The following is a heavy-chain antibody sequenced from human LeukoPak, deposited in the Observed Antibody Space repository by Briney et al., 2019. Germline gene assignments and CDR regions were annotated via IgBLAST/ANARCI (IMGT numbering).Heavy chain of an antibody. J-gene: IGHJ4*02. D-gene: IGHD5-18*01. CDR3: ARGGSYRYGSSDY. V-gene: IGHV5-51*01. Sequence: GESLKISCKGSGYSFSNYWIGWVRQMPGKGLEWMGIIHPGDSGTRYSPSFQGQVTMSVDESITTACLQWNSLRASDSAIYYCARGGSYRYGSSDYWGEGTLVTVSS. CDR2: IHPGDSGT. CDR1: GYSFSNYW.